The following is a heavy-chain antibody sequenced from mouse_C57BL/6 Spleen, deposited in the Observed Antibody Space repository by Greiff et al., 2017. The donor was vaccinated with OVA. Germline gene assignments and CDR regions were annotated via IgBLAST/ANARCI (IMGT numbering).Heavy chain of an antibody. CDR2: IDPSDSYT. CDR1: GYTFTSYW. J-gene: IGHJ4*01. Sequence: QVQLQQSGAELVMPGASVKLSCKASGYTFTSYWMHWVKQRPGQGLEWIGEIDPSDSYTNYNQKFKGKSTLTVDKSSSTAYMQLSSLTSEDSAVYYCARAYGSSYEDAMDYWGQGTSVTVSS. V-gene: IGHV1-69*01. D-gene: IGHD1-1*01. CDR3: ARAYGSSYEDAMDY.